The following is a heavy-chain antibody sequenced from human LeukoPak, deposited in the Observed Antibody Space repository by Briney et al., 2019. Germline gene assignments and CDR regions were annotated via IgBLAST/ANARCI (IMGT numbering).Heavy chain of an antibody. CDR1: GFPFSSHW. Sequence: GGSLRLSCAASGFPFSSHWLSWFRQSPGKGLEWVANIKQDGSEKYYVDSVKGRFTISRDNAKNTLYLQMSSLRAEDTAVYYCASYTYYYGSGSSLDYWGQGTLVTVSS. D-gene: IGHD3-10*01. CDR3: ASYTYYYGSGSSLDY. V-gene: IGHV3-7*01. J-gene: IGHJ4*02. CDR2: IKQDGSEK.